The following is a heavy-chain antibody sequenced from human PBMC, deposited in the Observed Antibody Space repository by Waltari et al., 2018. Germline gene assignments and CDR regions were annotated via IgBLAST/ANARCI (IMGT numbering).Heavy chain of an antibody. J-gene: IGHJ5*02. V-gene: IGHV1-8*03. CDR1: GYTFTSYD. Sequence: QVQLVQSGAEVKKPGASVKVSCKASGYTFTSYDINWVRQATGQGLEWMGWMNPNSGNTGYAQKFQGRVTITRNTSKSTAYMERSSLRPEDTAVYYCARGVGATPWFDPWGQGTLVTVSS. CDR3: ARGVGATPWFDP. CDR2: MNPNSGNT. D-gene: IGHD1-26*01.